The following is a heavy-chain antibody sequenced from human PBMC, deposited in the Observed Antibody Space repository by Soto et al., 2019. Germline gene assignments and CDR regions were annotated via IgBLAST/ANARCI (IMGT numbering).Heavy chain of an antibody. CDR2: IYYSGST. CDR3: ARAFPWNYRSACFDY. Sequence: QVQLQESGPGLVKPSQTLSLTCTVSGGSISSGGYYWSWIRQHPGKGLEWIGYIYYSGSTYYNPSLQSRVTISVDTSKNQCSLKLSSVTAADTAVYYCARAFPWNYRSACFDYWGQGTLVTVSS. CDR1: GGSISSGGYY. V-gene: IGHV4-31*03. D-gene: IGHD1-7*01. J-gene: IGHJ4*02.